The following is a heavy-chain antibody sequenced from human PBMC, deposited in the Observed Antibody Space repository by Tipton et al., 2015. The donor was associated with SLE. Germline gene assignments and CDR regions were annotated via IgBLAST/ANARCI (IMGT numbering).Heavy chain of an antibody. Sequence: TLSLTCTVSGGSISSYYWSWIRQPPGKGLEWIGYIYYSGSTNYNPSLKSRVTISVDTSKNQFSLKLSSVTVADTAVYYCASYDYYGSGSYSYFDYWGQGTLVTVSS. V-gene: IGHV4-59*08. CDR1: GGSISSYY. CDR2: IYYSGST. CDR3: ASYDYYGSGSYSYFDY. J-gene: IGHJ4*02. D-gene: IGHD3-10*01.